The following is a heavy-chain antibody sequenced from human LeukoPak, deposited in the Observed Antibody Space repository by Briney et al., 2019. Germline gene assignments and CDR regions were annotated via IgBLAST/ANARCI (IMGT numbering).Heavy chain of an antibody. CDR1: GDSISTSNSY. D-gene: IGHD3-9*01. J-gene: IGHJ3*02. V-gene: IGHV4-39*01. Sequence: SETLSLTCTVSGDSISTSNSYWGWIRQPPGKGLEWIGSIYYSGNTYYNASLKSRVTISVDTSKNQFSLKLISVTAADTAVYYCARYTITIFWGRHHAFDIWGQGTMVTVSS. CDR3: ARYTITIFWGRHHAFDI. CDR2: IYYSGNT.